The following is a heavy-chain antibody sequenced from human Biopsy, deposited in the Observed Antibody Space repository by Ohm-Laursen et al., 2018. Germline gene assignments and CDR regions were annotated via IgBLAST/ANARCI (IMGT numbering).Heavy chain of an antibody. J-gene: IGHJ5*02. V-gene: IGHV4-4*07. D-gene: IGHD1-26*01. CDR1: GGSVSGYY. CDR2: LYTSGST. Sequence: TLSLTCTVSGGSVSGYYWNWIRLPVGKGLEWIGRLYTSGSTNYNPSFKSRVTVSVDTSRNQFSLRLTSVTAADTAVYYCAKRDLSGTSPAWGQGTLVTVSS. CDR3: AKRDLSGTSPA.